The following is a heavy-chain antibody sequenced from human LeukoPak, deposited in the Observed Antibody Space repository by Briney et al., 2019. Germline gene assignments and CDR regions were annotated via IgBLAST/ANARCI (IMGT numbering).Heavy chain of an antibody. D-gene: IGHD3-10*01. CDR3: AKAPGLLWFGEPEAIDY. CDR2: ISYDGSNK. V-gene: IGHV3-30*18. Sequence: PGRSLRLSRAASGFTFSSYGMHWVRQAPGKGLEWVAVISYDGSNKYYADSVKGRFTISRDNSKNTLYLQMNSLRAEDTAVYYCAKAPGLLWFGEPEAIDYWGQGTLVTVSS. J-gene: IGHJ4*02. CDR1: GFTFSSYG.